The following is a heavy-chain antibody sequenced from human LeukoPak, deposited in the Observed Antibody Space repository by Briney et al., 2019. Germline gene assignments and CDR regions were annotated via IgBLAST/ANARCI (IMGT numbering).Heavy chain of an antibody. V-gene: IGHV4-59*08. CDR2: VRANGEN. CDR1: GGSINAYY. CDR3: ARQPANTAAFDI. Sequence: SETLSLTCTVSGGSINAYYWSWIRQPPGKGLEWIAYVRANGENNYNPSLKSRVAISVDTANNQISLRLNFVTAADTAIYYCARQPANTAAFDIWGLGTMVTVSS. J-gene: IGHJ3*02. D-gene: IGHD5-18*01.